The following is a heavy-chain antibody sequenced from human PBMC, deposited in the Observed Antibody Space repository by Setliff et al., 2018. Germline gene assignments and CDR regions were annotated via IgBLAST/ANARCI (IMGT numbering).Heavy chain of an antibody. D-gene: IGHD3-22*01. CDR2: ISYDGSHD. Sequence: SCTASGLSYSNDWVSWVRQAPGRGPEWLAVISYDGSHDYYADSVRGRFTISRDNSNNTLYMQMSSLRAEDTAIYSCARDGKQYYYDSTGYYRNWFDPWGQGTLVTVSS. CDR1: GLSYSNDW. CDR3: ARDGKQYYYDSTGYYRNWFDP. V-gene: IGHV3-30*19. J-gene: IGHJ5*02.